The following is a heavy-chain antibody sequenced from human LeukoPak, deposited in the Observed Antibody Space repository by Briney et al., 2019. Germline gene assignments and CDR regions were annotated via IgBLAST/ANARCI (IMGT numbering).Heavy chain of an antibody. J-gene: IGHJ4*02. CDR1: GFTFSSYE. V-gene: IGHV3-48*03. D-gene: IGHD3-16*01. CDR2: ISSSANTI. Sequence: PGGSLSLSCAASGFTFSSYEMNWVRQAPGKGLDWVSYISSSANTIYYADSVKGRFTISRDNAKNSLYLQMNSLRAEDTAVYYCARDPYGPTYYFDSWGQGTLVTVSS. CDR3: ARDPYGPTYYFDS.